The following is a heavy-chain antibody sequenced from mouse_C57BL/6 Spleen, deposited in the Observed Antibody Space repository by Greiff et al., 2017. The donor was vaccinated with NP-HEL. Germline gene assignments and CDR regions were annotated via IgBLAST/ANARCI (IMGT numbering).Heavy chain of an antibody. J-gene: IGHJ4*01. V-gene: IGHV1-19*01. CDR2: INPYNGGT. CDR3: ARGKNYAMDY. Sequence: LQQSLPLLFTPLASVQMSCKASGYTFTDYYMNWVKQSHGKSLEWIGVINPYNGGTSYNQKFKGKATLTVDKSSSPAYMELNSLTSEDSAVYYCARGKNYAMDYWGQGTSVTVSS. CDR1: GYTFTDYY.